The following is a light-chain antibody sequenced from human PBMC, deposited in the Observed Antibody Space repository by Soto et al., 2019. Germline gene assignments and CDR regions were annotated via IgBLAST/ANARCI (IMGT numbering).Light chain of an antibody. CDR2: KVS. Sequence: DIVVTPTPLSSPVALGQAASISCRSSQSLVHKDGNTYLSWFHQRLGQPPRLLIYKVSVRFSGVPDRYSGSGAGTDFTLTISRVETEDVGVYYCMQATQSPWTFGQGTKVEIK. J-gene: IGKJ1*01. CDR3: MQATQSPWT. V-gene: IGKV2-24*01. CDR1: QSLVHKDGNTY.